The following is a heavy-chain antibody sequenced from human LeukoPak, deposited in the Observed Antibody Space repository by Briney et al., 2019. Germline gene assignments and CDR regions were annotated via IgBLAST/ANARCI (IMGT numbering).Heavy chain of an antibody. CDR2: ISSSGSTI. V-gene: IGHV3-48*03. CDR3: ARDVVTGYSYYYYGMDV. D-gene: IGHD2-21*01. J-gene: IGHJ6*02. Sequence: PGGSLRLSCAASGFTFSSYEMNWVRQAPGKGLEWVSYISSSGSTIYYADSVKGRFTISRDNAKNSLYLQMNSLRAEDTAVYYCARDVVTGYSYYYYGMDVWGQGTTVTVSS. CDR1: GFTFSSYE.